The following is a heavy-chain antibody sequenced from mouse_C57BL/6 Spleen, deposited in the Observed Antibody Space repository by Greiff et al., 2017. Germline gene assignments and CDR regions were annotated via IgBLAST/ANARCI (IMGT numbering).Heavy chain of an antibody. J-gene: IGHJ2*01. CDR3: RSAMVTTRYYFDY. CDR2: IDPNSGCT. V-gene: IGHV1-72*01. CDR1: GYTFTSYW. Sequence: QVQLQQPGAELVKPGASVKLSCKASGYTFTSYWMHWVKQRPGRGLEWIGRIDPNSGCTKYNQKFKSKATLTVDKPSSTAYMQLSSLTSEDSAVYYCRSAMVTTRYYFDYWGQGTTLTVSS. D-gene: IGHD2-2*01.